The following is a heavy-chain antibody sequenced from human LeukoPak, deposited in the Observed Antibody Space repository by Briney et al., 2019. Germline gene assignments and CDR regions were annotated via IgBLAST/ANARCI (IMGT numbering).Heavy chain of an antibody. D-gene: IGHD4-17*01. Sequence: ASVKVSCKASGYTFTSYDINWVRQATGQGLEWMGWMNPNSGNTGYAQKFQGRVTMTRNTSISTAYMELSSLRSEDTAVYYCARARAGLLYGDYDYWGLGTLVTVSS. CDR2: MNPNSGNT. CDR1: GYTFTSYD. CDR3: ARARAGLLYGDYDY. V-gene: IGHV1-8*01. J-gene: IGHJ4*02.